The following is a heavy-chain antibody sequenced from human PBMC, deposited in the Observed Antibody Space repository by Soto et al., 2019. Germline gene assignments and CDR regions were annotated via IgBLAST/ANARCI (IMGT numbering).Heavy chain of an antibody. Sequence: GGSLRLSCAASGFTFSSYGMHWVRQAPGKGLEWVAVISYDGSNKYYADSVKGRFTISRDNSKNTLFLQMNSLRAEDTAVYYCAKDWVERTRRPRLDLPFDYWGQGTLVTVSS. J-gene: IGHJ4*02. CDR2: ISYDGSNK. CDR1: GFTFSSYG. D-gene: IGHD1-1*01. V-gene: IGHV3-30*18. CDR3: AKDWVERTRRPRLDLPFDY.